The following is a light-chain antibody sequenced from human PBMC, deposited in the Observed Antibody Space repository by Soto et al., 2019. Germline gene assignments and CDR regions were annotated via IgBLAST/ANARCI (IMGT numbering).Light chain of an antibody. J-gene: IGKJ2*01. V-gene: IGKV1-33*01. CDR2: DAS. Sequence: DIQLTQSPSSLSASIGDSVTITCQASQDISTSLNWYHRRPGKAPKLLITDASTLQTGVPPRFRGSGAGTDFSLTISRLQPEDFGEYYCQKYENVTTFGKGTKVKIK. CDR3: QKYENVTT. CDR1: QDISTS.